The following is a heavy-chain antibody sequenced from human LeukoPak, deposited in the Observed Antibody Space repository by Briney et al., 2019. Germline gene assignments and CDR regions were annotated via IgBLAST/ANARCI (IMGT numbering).Heavy chain of an antibody. D-gene: IGHD3-10*01. CDR3: TTDHPLWFGELFPVYYYYGMDV. V-gene: IGHV3-15*01. Sequence: PGGSLRLSCAASGFTFSNAWMSWVRQAPGKGLEWVGRIKSKTDGGTTDYAAPVKGRFTISRDDSKNTLYLQMNSLKTEDTAVYYCTTDHPLWFGELFPVYYYYGMDVWGQGTTVTVSS. CDR1: GFTFSNAW. CDR2: IKSKTDGGTT. J-gene: IGHJ6*02.